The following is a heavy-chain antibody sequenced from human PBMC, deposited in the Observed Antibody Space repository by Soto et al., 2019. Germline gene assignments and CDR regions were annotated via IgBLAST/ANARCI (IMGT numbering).Heavy chain of an antibody. CDR2: IIPIFGTA. J-gene: IGHJ4*02. V-gene: IGHV1-69*01. D-gene: IGHD4-4*01. CDR3: ARDFRPLVGATVTMKH. Sequence: QVHLVQSGAEVKKPGASVKVSCKASGGTFSSYAISWVRQAPGQGLEWMGGIIPIFGTANYAQKFQGRVTITADESTSTAYMELSSLRSEDTAVYYCARDFRPLVGATVTMKHWGQGTLVTVSS. CDR1: GGTFSSYA.